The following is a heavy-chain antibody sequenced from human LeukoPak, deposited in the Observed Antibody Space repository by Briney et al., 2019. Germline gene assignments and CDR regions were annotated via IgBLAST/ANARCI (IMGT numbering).Heavy chain of an antibody. D-gene: IGHD6-19*01. CDR2: IYYSGST. V-gene: IGHV4-59*01. CDR1: GGSISSYY. CDR3: ARGQSSGWYFDY. J-gene: IGHJ4*02. Sequence: SETLSLTCTVSGGSISSYYWSWIRQPPGKGLEWIGYIYYSGSTNYNPSLKSRVTISVDTPKNQFSLKLSSVTAADTAVYYCARGQSSGWYFDYWGQGTLVTVSS.